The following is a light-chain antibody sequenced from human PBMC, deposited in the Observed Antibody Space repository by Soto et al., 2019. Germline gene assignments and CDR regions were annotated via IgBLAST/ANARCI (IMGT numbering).Light chain of an antibody. CDR3: NSYSSSATYV. CDR1: SSDVGGYNF. Sequence: QSVLTQPASVSGSPGQSITISCTGTSSDVGGYNFVSWYQQYAGRAPKLMIYDVSNRPSGVSNRFYGSKSGNTASLTISGLQAEDEADYYCNSYSSSATYVFGTGTKLTVL. J-gene: IGLJ1*01. V-gene: IGLV2-14*03. CDR2: DVS.